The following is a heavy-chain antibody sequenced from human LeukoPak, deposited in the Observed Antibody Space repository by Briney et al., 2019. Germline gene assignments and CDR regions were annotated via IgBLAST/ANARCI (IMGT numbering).Heavy chain of an antibody. D-gene: IGHD6-13*01. J-gene: IGHJ4*02. CDR3: AKDLLGVAAGNY. V-gene: IGHV3-23*01. Sequence: GGSLRLSCAASGFTFSGYGMSWVRQAPGKGLKWVSAISGSGGSTYYADSVKGRITISRDNSKNTLYLQMDSLRAEDTAVYSCAKDLLGVAAGNYWGQGTLVTVSS. CDR2: ISGSGGST. CDR1: GFTFSGYG.